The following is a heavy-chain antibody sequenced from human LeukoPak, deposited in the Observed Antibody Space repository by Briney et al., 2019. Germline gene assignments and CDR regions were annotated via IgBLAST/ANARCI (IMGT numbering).Heavy chain of an antibody. CDR3: ARGDDDYIRYFDY. V-gene: IGHV3-53*01. D-gene: IGHD4-17*01. Sequence: GGSLRLSCAVSGFSVTNNYMSWVRQAPGKGLEWVSVFYVGAATYYADSVKGRFTISRDNAKNSLYLQMNSLRDEDTAVYYCARGDDDYIRYFDYWGQGTLVAVSS. J-gene: IGHJ4*02. CDR2: FYVGAAT. CDR1: GFSVTNNY.